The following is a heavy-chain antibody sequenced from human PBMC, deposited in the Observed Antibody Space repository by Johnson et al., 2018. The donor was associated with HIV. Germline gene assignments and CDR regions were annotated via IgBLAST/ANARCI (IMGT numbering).Heavy chain of an antibody. CDR1: GFTFSS. V-gene: IGHV3-30*04. CDR3: ARGIIVSPDAFDF. J-gene: IGHJ3*01. Sequence: QVQLVESGGGVVQPGRSLRLSCAASGFTFSSMHWDRQAPGKGLEWVAVISFDGNNKYYADSVKGRLTISRDNSKNSLFLQMNSLRAEDTAVYYCARGIIVSPDAFDFWG. CDR2: ISFDGNNK. D-gene: IGHD5/OR15-5a*01.